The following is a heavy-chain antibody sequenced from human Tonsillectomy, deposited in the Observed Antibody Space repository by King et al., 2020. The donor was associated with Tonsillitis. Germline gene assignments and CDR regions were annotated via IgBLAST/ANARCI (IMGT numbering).Heavy chain of an antibody. Sequence: QLVQSGAEVKKPGESLKISCKGSGYSFTNYWIGWVRQMPGKGLEWMGIIYPVDSDTRYSPSFQGQVTISADKSINTVYLQWSSLRASDTAMYYCARFGTTLLRPYDAFDIWGQGTMVTVSS. V-gene: IGHV5-51*01. CDR2: IYPVDSDT. CDR3: ARFGTTLLRPYDAFDI. D-gene: IGHD1-26*01. CDR1: GYSFTNYW. J-gene: IGHJ3*02.